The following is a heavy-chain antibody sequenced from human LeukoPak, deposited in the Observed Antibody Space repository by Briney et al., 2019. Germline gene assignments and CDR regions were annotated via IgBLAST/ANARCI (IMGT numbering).Heavy chain of an antibody. Sequence: GESLKISCKGSGYSFTNYWIGWVRQMPGKGLEWMGIIYPGDSDTRYSPSFQGQVTISADKSISTAYLQWSSLKASDTAMYYCARLRRITMVRGVSGDAFDIWGQGTMVTVSS. CDR3: ARLRRITMVRGVSGDAFDI. CDR2: IYPGDSDT. CDR1: GYSFTNYW. V-gene: IGHV5-51*01. J-gene: IGHJ3*02. D-gene: IGHD3-10*01.